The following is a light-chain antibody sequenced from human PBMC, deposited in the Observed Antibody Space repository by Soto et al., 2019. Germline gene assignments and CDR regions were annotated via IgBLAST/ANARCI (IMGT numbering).Light chain of an antibody. CDR2: GAS. CDR1: QSVSSK. J-gene: IGKJ4*01. V-gene: IGKV3-15*01. CDR3: QQYDNWPLT. Sequence: EIVMTQSPATLSVSPGERATLSCRASQSVSSKLAWYQQRPGQAPRLLIYGASTRATGIPVRVSGGGSETEFTLTISSLQSEEFAVYYCQQYDNWPLTVGGGTKVDIK.